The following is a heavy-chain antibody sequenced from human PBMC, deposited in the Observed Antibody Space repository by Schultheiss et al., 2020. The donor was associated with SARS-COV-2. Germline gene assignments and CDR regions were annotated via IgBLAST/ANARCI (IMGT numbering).Heavy chain of an antibody. V-gene: IGHV3-64D*06. CDR3: VKGGYSSGWPFDY. CDR1: GFTFSSYG. CDR2: ISSSGGST. J-gene: IGHJ4*02. Sequence: GGSLRLSCAASGFTFSSYGMHWVRQAPGKGLEYVSAISSSGGSTYFADSVKGRFTISRDNSKNTLYLQMSSLRAEDTAVYYCVKGGYSSGWPFDYWGQGTLVTVSS. D-gene: IGHD6-19*01.